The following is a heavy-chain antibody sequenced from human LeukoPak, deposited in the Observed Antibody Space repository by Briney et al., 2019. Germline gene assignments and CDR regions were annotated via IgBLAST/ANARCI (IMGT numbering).Heavy chain of an antibody. CDR3: ASGGYSGYDWDLYYFDY. Sequence: SWVTVSLKASGGTFSSYAIGWVRQAPGPGLEWMGGIIPIFGTANYAQKFQGRVTITADESTSTDYMELSSLRSEDTAVYYCASGGYSGYDWDLYYFDYWGQGTLVTVSS. CDR2: IIPIFGTA. J-gene: IGHJ4*02. CDR1: GGTFSSYA. D-gene: IGHD5-12*01. V-gene: IGHV1-69*01.